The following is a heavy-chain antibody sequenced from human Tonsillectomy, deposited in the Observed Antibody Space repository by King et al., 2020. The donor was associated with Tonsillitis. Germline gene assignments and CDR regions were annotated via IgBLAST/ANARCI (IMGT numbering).Heavy chain of an antibody. CDR3: ARGCYDFWSGYCV. J-gene: IGHJ6*02. CDR2: IYHSGST. V-gene: IGHV4-30-2*01. Sequence: QLQESGSGLMKHSQTLSLTCTVSGGSISSGDYSWSWIRQPPGKGLEWIGYIYHSGSTYYNPSLNSRVTISVDRSKNQFSLNLSSVTAADTAVYYCARGCYDFWSGYCVWGQGTTVTVSS. CDR1: GGSISSGDYS. D-gene: IGHD3-3*01.